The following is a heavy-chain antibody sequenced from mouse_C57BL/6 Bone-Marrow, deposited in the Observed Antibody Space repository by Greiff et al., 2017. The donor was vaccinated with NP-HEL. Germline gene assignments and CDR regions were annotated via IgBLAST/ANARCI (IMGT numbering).Heavy chain of an antibody. CDR1: GYTFTSYW. CDR2: IDPSDSET. J-gene: IGHJ4*01. CDR3: ARRVVAHYYAMDY. Sequence: QVQLQQPGAELVRPGSSVKLSCKASGYTFTSYWMHWVKQRPIQGLEWIGNIDPSDSETHYNQKFKDKATLTVDKSSSTAYMQLSSLTSEDSAVYYCARRVVAHYYAMDYWGQGTSVTVSS. V-gene: IGHV1-52*01. D-gene: IGHD1-1*01.